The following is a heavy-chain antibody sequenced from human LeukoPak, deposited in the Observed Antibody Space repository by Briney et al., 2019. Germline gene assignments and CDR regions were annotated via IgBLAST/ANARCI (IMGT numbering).Heavy chain of an antibody. D-gene: IGHD6-25*01. CDR1: GFTFSSYS. CDR2: ISSSSSYI. Sequence: GGSLRLSCAASGFTFSSYSMNWVRQAPGKGLEWVSSISSSSSYIYYADSVKGRFTISRDNAKNSLYLQMNSLRAEDTAVYYCAREESGGGLPRELDYWGQGTLVTVSS. V-gene: IGHV3-21*01. CDR3: AREESGGGLPRELDY. J-gene: IGHJ4*02.